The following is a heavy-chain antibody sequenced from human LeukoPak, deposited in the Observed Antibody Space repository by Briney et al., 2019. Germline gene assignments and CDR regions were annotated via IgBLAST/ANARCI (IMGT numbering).Heavy chain of an antibody. CDR3: AVTYYYDSSGYYYWYYFDY. V-gene: IGHV4-31*03. Sequence: SQTLSLTCTVSGGSISSGGYYWSWIRQHPGKGLEWIGYIHYSGSTYYNPSLKSRVTISVDTSKNQFSLKLSSVTAADTAVYYCAVTYYYDSSGYYYWYYFDYWGQGTLVTVSS. D-gene: IGHD3-22*01. CDR1: GGSISSGGYY. J-gene: IGHJ4*02. CDR2: IHYSGST.